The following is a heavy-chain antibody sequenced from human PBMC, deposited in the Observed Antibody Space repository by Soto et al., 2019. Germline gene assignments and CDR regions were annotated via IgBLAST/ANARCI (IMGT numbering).Heavy chain of an antibody. J-gene: IGHJ6*02. CDR2: MNPNSGNT. V-gene: IGHV1-8*01. CDR3: ARGVGGVLRYFYCLPYQRYYGMDL. Sequence: ASVNVSCKASGYTFTSYDINWVLQATGQGLEWMGWMNPNSGNTGYAQKFQGRVTMTRNTSISTAYMELSSLRSEDTAVYYCARGVGGVLRYFYCLPYQRYYGMDLRGQRTTVSV. CDR1: GYTFTSYD. D-gene: IGHD3-9*01.